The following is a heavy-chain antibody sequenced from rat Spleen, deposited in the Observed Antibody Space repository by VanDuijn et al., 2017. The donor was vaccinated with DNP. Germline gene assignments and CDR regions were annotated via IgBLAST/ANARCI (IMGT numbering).Heavy chain of an antibody. D-gene: IGHD5-1*01. Sequence: QVQLKESGPGLVQPSQTLSLTCTVSGFSLTSYTVSWVRQPPGKGLEWIAAISSGGSTYYNSALKSRLSISRDTSNSQVFLKMNSLQTEDTAMYFCARSPTGNWFAYWGQGTLVTVSS. CDR2: ISSGGST. CDR1: GFSLTSYT. J-gene: IGHJ3*01. V-gene: IGHV2-6*01. CDR3: ARSPTGNWFAY.